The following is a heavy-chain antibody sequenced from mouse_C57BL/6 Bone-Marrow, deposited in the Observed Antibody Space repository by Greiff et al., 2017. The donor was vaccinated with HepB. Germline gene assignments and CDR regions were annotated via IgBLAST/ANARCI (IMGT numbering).Heavy chain of an antibody. CDR2: IYPGNSDT. J-gene: IGHJ1*03. CDR1: GYTFTSYW. V-gene: IGHV1-5*01. D-gene: IGHD1-1*01. Sequence: VQLQQSGTVLARPGASVKMSCKTSGYTFTSYWMHWVKQRPGQGLEWIGAIYPGNSDTSYNQKFKGKAKLTAVTSASTAYMELSSLTNEDSAVYYCTKFITTVDWYFDVWGTGTTVTVSS. CDR3: TKFITTVDWYFDV.